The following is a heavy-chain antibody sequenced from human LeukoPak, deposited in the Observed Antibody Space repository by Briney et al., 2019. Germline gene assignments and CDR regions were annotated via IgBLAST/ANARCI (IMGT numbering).Heavy chain of an antibody. V-gene: IGHV3-11*04. J-gene: IGHJ4*02. D-gene: IGHD2-21*02. CDR2: ISSSGSAK. CDR3: AREHTGGPPDLDYFDY. Sequence: PGGSLRLSCAASGFTFSDYYMTWIRQAPGKGLEWVSYISSSGSAKYYADSVKGRFTISRDNAKNSLYLQMNSLRAEDTAVYYCAREHTGGPPDLDYFDYWGQGTLVTVSS. CDR1: GFTFSDYY.